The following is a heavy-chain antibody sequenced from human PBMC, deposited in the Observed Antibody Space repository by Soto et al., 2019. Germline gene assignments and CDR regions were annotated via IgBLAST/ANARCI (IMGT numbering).Heavy chain of an antibody. D-gene: IGHD5-18*01. CDR1: GGTFSSYA. J-gene: IGHJ6*02. CDR3: ADRGYSYGNLAYGMDV. CDR2: IIPIFGTA. V-gene: IGHV1-69*13. Sequence: SVKVSCKASGGTFSSYAISWVRQAPGQGLEWMGGIIPIFGTANYAQKFQGRVTITADESTSTAYMELSSLRSEDTAVYYCADRGYSYGNLAYGMDVWGQGTTVTVSS.